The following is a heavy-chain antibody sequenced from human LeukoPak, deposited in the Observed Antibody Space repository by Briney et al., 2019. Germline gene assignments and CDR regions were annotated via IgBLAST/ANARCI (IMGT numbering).Heavy chain of an antibody. J-gene: IGHJ4*02. CDR1: GFTFSSYA. D-gene: IGHD3-22*01. Sequence: GGSLRLSCAASGFTFSSYAMSWVRQASGKGLEWVSAISGSGGSTYYADSVKGRFTISRDNSKNTLFLQMSSLRDEDTAVYYCARANYDDSSGYQSLFYFDYWGQGTLVTVSS. CDR2: ISGSGGST. V-gene: IGHV3-23*01. CDR3: ARANYDDSSGYQSLFYFDY.